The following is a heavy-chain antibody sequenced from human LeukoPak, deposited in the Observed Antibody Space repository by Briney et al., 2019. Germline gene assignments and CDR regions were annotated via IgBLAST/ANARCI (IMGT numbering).Heavy chain of an antibody. D-gene: IGHD6-19*01. CDR3: ARATPGYSSGWYEGPEAFDI. CDR1: GYSISSGYY. Sequence: SETLSLTCTVSGYSISSGYYWGWIRQPPGKGLEWIGIIYHSGSTYYNPSLKIRVTISVDTSKNQFSLKLSSVTAADTAVYYCARATPGYSSGWYEGPEAFDIWGQGTMVTVSS. CDR2: IYHSGST. J-gene: IGHJ3*02. V-gene: IGHV4-38-2*02.